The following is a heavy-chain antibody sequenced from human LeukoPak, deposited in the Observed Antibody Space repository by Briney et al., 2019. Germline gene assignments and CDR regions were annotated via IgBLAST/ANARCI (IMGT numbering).Heavy chain of an antibody. D-gene: IGHD2-15*01. CDR2: ISGDGSST. J-gene: IGHJ6*02. V-gene: IGHV3-74*01. Sequence: PGGSLRLSCAASGITFSSYWMHWVRQAPGKGLVWVSRISGDGSSTTYADSVKGRFTISRDNAKNTLYLQMNSLRAEDTAVYYCARAPCSVDSCYYYYGMDVWGQGTAVTVSS. CDR1: GITFSSYW. CDR3: ARAPCSVDSCYYYYGMDV.